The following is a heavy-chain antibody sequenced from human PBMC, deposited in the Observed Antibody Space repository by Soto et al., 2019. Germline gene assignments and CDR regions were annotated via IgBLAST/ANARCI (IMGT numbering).Heavy chain of an antibody. CDR3: SGSDGLYYYYGMDF. CDR1: GFTFSSYG. D-gene: IGHD5-12*01. V-gene: IGHV3-33*01. CDR2: IWYDGSNK. J-gene: IGHJ6*02. Sequence: GGSLRLSCAASGFTFSSYGMHWVRQAPGKGLEWVAVIWYDGSNKYYADSVKGRFTISRDNSKNTLYLQMNSLRAEDTAVYYCSGSDGLYYYYGMDFWGQGTTVTGSS.